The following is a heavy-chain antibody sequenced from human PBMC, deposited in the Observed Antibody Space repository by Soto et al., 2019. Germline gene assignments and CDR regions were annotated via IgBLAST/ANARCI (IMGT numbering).Heavy chain of an antibody. CDR2: IIPIFGTA. D-gene: IGHD3-9*01. Sequence: SVKVSCKASGGTFSSYAISWVRQAPGQGLEWMGGIIPIFGTANYAQKFQGRVTITADKSTSTAYMELSSLRSEDTAVYYCAKAFLLFDWWSFDYWGQGTLVTVSS. CDR3: AKAFLLFDWWSFDY. V-gene: IGHV1-69*06. CDR1: GGTFSSYA. J-gene: IGHJ4*02.